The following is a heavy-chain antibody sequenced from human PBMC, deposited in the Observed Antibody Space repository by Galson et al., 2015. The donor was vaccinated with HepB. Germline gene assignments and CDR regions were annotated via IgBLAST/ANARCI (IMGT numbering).Heavy chain of an antibody. CDR2: INPNSGGT. Sequence: SVTVSCKASGSTFTAYYMHWVRQAPGEGLEWMGWINPNSGGTNYAQNFQGRVTMTRDASISTAYMELSSLRSDDTAVYYCARAPHKVAVVGATQGPPDFWGQGTLVTVSS. V-gene: IGHV1-2*02. D-gene: IGHD2-15*01. J-gene: IGHJ4*02. CDR1: GSTFTAYY. CDR3: ARAPHKVAVVGATQGPPDF.